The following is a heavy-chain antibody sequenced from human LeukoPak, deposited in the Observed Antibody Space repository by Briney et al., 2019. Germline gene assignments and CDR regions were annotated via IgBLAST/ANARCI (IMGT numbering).Heavy chain of an antibody. D-gene: IGHD3-10*01. CDR1: GGTFSSYA. V-gene: IGHV1-69*01. CDR3: ARGQWFGELSHLYYYYYGMDV. Sequence: SVKVSCTASGGTFSSYAISWVRQAPGQGLEWMGGIIPIFGTANYAQKFQGRVTITADESTSTAYMELSSLRPEDTAVYYCARGQWFGELSHLYYYYYGMDVWGQGTTVTVSS. CDR2: IIPIFGTA. J-gene: IGHJ6*02.